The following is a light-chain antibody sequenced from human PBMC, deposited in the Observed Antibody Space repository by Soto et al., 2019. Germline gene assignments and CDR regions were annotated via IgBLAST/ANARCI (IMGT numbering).Light chain of an antibody. V-gene: IGLV1-40*01. CDR2: ENN. CDR1: SSNIGAGYE. Sequence: QSVLTQPPSVSEAPGQRVTISCTGSSSNIGAGYEAHWYQQVPGTAPKLLIYENNNRPSRVPDRFSGSKSGTSASLAITGLQAEDEAEYYCQSYGSSLSGYVFGTRTNLTVL. J-gene: IGLJ1*01. CDR3: QSYGSSLSGYV.